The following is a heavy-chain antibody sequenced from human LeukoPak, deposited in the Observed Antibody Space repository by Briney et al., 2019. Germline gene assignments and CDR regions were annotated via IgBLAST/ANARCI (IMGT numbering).Heavy chain of an antibody. V-gene: IGHV5-10-1*01. Sequence: GESLKISCKGSGYSFTSYWISWVRQMPGKGLEWMGRIDPSDSYTNYSPSFQGHVTISADKSISTAYLQWSSLKASDTAMYYCARRGGYYGSGRTYWFDPWAWEPWSPSPQ. CDR2: IDPSDSYT. CDR1: GYSFTSYW. D-gene: IGHD3-10*01. J-gene: IGHJ5*02. CDR3: ARRGGYYGSGRTYWFDP.